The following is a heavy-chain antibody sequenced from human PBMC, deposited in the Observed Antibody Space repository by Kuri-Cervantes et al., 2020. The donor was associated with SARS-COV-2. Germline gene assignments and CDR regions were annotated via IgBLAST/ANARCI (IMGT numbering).Heavy chain of an antibody. Sequence: GGSLRLSCAASGFTFSSYAMHWVRQAPGKGLEYVSAISSNGGSTYYADSVKGRFTISRDNSKNTPYLQMGSLRAEDMAVYYCARADPPLAYCGGDCRLFDYWGQGTLVTVSS. CDR3: ARADPPLAYCGGDCRLFDY. CDR1: GFTFSSYA. J-gene: IGHJ4*02. CDR2: ISSNGGST. V-gene: IGHV3-64*02. D-gene: IGHD2-21*02.